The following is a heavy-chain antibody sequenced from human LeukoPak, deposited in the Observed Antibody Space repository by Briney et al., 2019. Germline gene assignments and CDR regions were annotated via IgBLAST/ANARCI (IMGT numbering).Heavy chain of an antibody. J-gene: IGHJ4*02. V-gene: IGHV4-59*12. Sequence: PSETLSLTCTVSGGSISSYYWSWIRQPPGKGLEWIGYIYYSGSTNYNPSLKSRVTMSVDTSKNQFSLKLSSVTAADTAVYYCARDRNYDRSFDYWGQGTLVTVSS. CDR3: ARDRNYDRSFDY. CDR1: GGSISSYY. CDR2: IYYSGST. D-gene: IGHD3-22*01.